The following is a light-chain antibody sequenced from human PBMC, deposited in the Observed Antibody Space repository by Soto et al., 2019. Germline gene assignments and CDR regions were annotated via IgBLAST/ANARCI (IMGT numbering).Light chain of an antibody. J-gene: IGLJ2*01. CDR1: SSDVGSYNL. CDR3: CSYAGSSTYV. Sequence: QPVSVSGSPGQSITISCTGTSSDVGSYNLVSWYQQHPGKAPKLMIYEGSRRPSGVSNRFAASKSGNTASLTISGLQAEDEADYYCCSYAGSSTYVFGGGTQLTVL. CDR2: EGS. V-gene: IGLV2-23*01.